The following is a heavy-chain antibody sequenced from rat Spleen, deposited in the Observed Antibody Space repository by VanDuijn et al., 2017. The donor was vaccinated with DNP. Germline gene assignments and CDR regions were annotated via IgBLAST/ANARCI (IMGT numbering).Heavy chain of an antibody. CDR1: GFTFNKYW. J-gene: IGHJ1*01. D-gene: IGHD5-1*01. CDR3: ARGSGTYYWYFDF. V-gene: IGHV5-31*01. Sequence: EVQLVESGGDLVQPGRSLKLSCVASGFTFNKYWMTWIRQVPGKGLEWVAAITSSGGSTYYPDSVKGRFTISRENAKNTLYLQMNSLRSEDTATYYCARGSGTYYWYFDFWGPGTMVTVSS. CDR2: ITSSGGST.